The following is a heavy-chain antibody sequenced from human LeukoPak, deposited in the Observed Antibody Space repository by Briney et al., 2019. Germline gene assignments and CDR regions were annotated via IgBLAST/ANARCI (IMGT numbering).Heavy chain of an antibody. V-gene: IGHV3-23*01. CDR3: TKDVQNDVGATDC. D-gene: IGHD1-26*01. CDR1: GFTFTIHA. CDR2: IDRRGERT. Sequence: GGSLRLSCAASGFTFTIHAMTWVRQAPGKGLEWVSTIDRRGERTHYADSVRGRFTISRDNSRNTLYLQMNSLRAEDTAIYYCTKDVQNDVGATDCWGQGTLVTVSS. J-gene: IGHJ4*02.